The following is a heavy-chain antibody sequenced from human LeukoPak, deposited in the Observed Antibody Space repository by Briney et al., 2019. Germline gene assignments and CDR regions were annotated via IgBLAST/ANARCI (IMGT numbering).Heavy chain of an antibody. V-gene: IGHV3-30*02. CDR2: IRYDGNNK. D-gene: IGHD6-13*01. Sequence: GGSLRLSCAASGFTFNSYGMHWVRQAPGKGLEWVAFIRYDGNNKYYADSVKGRFTISRDNSKNTLYLQVNSLRAEDTAVYYCARGGIAAAGVDYWGQGTLVTVSS. J-gene: IGHJ4*02. CDR1: GFTFNSYG. CDR3: ARGGIAAAGVDY.